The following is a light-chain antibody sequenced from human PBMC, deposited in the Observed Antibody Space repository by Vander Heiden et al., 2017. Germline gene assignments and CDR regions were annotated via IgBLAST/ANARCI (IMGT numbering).Light chain of an antibody. Sequence: SYELTQPSPVSVSPGQTARITCSGDVLAKKYARWFQQKPGQAPVLVIYKDSERPSGIPERFSGSSSGTTVTLTISGAQVEDEADYYCYSAADNNVVFGGGTKLTVL. J-gene: IGLJ2*01. CDR2: KDS. CDR1: VLAKKY. V-gene: IGLV3-27*01. CDR3: YSAADNNVV.